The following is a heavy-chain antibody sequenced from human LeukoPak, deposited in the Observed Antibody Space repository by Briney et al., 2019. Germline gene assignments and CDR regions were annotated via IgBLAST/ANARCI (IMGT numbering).Heavy chain of an antibody. D-gene: IGHD2-15*01. CDR1: GYTFTSYA. V-gene: IGHV1-3*01. J-gene: IGHJ6*02. CDR2: INPGNGDT. Sequence: ASVKVSCKGSGYTFTSYAVHWVRQAPGQRLEWLGWINPGNGDTKYSQTFQGRVTVTSDTSAATAYVELNSLTSEDTAVYYCARERWHCRVNCYSVYYYALDVWAQGTTVTVPS. CDR3: ARERWHCRVNCYSVYYYALDV.